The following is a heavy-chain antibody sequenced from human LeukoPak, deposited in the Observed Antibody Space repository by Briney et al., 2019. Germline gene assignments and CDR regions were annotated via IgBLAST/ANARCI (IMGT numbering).Heavy chain of an antibody. J-gene: IGHJ5*02. CDR1: GGSVSSGSYY. CDR2: IYYSGST. CDR3: ARKGPGNFDP. Sequence: SETLSLTCTVSGGSVSSGSYYWSWIRQPPGKGLEWIGYIYYSGSTNYNPSLKSRVTISVDTSKNQFSLKLSSVTAADTAVYYCARKGPGNFDPWGQGTLVTVSS. D-gene: IGHD1-14*01. V-gene: IGHV4-61*01.